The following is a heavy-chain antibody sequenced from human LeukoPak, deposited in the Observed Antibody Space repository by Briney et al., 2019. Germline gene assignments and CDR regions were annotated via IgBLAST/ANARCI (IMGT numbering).Heavy chain of an antibody. CDR3: ARDSTYSSSWAY. Sequence: GGSLRLSCAASGFTFSDYYMNWIRQAPGKGPGGVSYISSSGSTIYYADSVKGRFTISRDNAKNSLYLQMNSLRAEDTAVYYCARDSTYSSSWAYWGQGTLVTVSS. CDR2: ISSSGSTI. V-gene: IGHV3-11*04. CDR1: GFTFSDYY. J-gene: IGHJ4*02. D-gene: IGHD6-13*01.